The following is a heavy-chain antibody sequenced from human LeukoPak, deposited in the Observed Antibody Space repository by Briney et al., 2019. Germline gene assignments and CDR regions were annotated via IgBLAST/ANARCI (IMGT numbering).Heavy chain of an antibody. CDR2: INHNGNVN. V-gene: IGHV3-7*03. D-gene: IGHD3-16*01. J-gene: IGHJ6*02. Sequence: PGGSLRLSCVVSGFTFNSCWMNWARQAPGKGLEWVASINHNGNVNYYVDSVKGRFTISRDNAKNSLYLQMSNLRAEDTAVYFCARGGGLDVWGQEATVTVSS. CDR1: GFTFNSCW. CDR3: ARGGGLDV.